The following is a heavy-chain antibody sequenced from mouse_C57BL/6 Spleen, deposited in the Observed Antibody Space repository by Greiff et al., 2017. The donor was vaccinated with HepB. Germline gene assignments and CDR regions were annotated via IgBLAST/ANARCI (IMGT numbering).Heavy chain of an antibody. CDR3: ASGAYYYGSSYAWFAY. CDR2: IRNKANGYTT. Sequence: DVKLVESGGGLVQPGGSLSLSCAASGFTFTDYYMSWVRQPPGKALEWLGFIRNKANGYTTEYSASVKGRFTISRDNSQSILYLQMNALRAEDSATYYCASGAYYYGSSYAWFAYWGQGTLVTVSA. CDR1: GFTFTDYY. D-gene: IGHD1-1*01. V-gene: IGHV7-3*01. J-gene: IGHJ3*01.